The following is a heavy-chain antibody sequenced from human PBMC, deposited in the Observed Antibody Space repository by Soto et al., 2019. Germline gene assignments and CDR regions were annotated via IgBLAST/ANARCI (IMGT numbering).Heavy chain of an antibody. CDR2: IKSKTDGGTT. D-gene: IGHD6-13*01. J-gene: IGHJ4*02. CDR1: GFTFSNAW. Sequence: GGSLRLSCAASGFTFSNAWMNWVRQAPGKGLEWVGRIKSKTDGGTTDYAAPVKGRFTISRDDSKNTLYLQMNSLKTEDTAVYYCTTDLGIAAAESHCWGQGTLVTSPQ. V-gene: IGHV3-15*07. CDR3: TTDLGIAAAESHC.